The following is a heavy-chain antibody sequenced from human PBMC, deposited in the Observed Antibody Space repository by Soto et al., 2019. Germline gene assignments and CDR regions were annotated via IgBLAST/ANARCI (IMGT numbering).Heavy chain of an antibody. Sequence: QVQLQESGPGLVKPSETLSLTCTLSGGSVSSGSYYWSWIEQPPGKGLEWIGYIYYSGITDYNPSRKSRVTISVDTSKNQFSLKLSSVTAADTAVYYCARDYASRIGGSGNGFDYWGQGTLVTVSS. CDR1: GGSVSSGSYY. V-gene: IGHV4-61*01. D-gene: IGHD1-26*01. CDR3: ARDYASRIGGSGNGFDY. CDR2: IYYSGIT. J-gene: IGHJ4*02.